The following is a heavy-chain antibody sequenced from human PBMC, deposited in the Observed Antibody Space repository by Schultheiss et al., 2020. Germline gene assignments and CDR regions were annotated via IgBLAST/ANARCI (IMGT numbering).Heavy chain of an antibody. CDR1: GFTFGDYA. CDR3: AKDSSGYYSYYFDY. Sequence: GGSLRLSCAASGFTFGDYAMHWVRQAPGKGLEWVSGISGSGGSTYYADSVKGRFTISRDNSKNTLYLQMNSLRAEDTAVYYCAKDSSGYYSYYFDYWGQGTLVTVSS. D-gene: IGHD3-22*01. J-gene: IGHJ4*02. CDR2: ISGSGGST. V-gene: IGHV3-23*01.